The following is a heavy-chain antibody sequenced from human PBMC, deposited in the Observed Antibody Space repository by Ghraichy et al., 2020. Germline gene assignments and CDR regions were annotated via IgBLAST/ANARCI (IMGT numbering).Heavy chain of an antibody. CDR2: ITFNNGGT. CDR1: GNTFTNSF. V-gene: IGHV1-2*06. CDR3: ASGGDYGDFPFDF. J-gene: IGHJ4*02. Sequence: ASVKVSCKSSGNTFTNSFVHWVRQAPGQGLEWMGRITFNNGGTTYAQEFQGRVTLTRDTSIKTAYMEMSRLRSDDTAMYYCASGGDYGDFPFDFWGQGTLVTVSS. D-gene: IGHD4-17*01.